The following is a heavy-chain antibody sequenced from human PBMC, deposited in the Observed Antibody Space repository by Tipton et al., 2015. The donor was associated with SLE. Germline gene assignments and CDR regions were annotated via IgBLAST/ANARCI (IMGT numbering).Heavy chain of an antibody. CDR2: LKSDETST. V-gene: IGHV3-74*01. CDR3: ASKGTDIDSWYPV. CDR1: GFKISDYW. D-gene: IGHD6-13*01. Sequence: GSLRLSCAASGFKISDYWMYWVRQAPGKGLVWVSRLKSDETSTGYADFVKGRFTISRDNDKNMLYLQMNSLRDVDTAIYYCASKGTDIDSWYPVWGQGTLVTVSS. J-gene: IGHJ4*02.